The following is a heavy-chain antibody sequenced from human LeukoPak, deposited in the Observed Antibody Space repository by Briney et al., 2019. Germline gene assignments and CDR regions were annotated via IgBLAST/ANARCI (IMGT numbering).Heavy chain of an antibody. Sequence: ASVKVSCKVSGYTLTELSMHWVRQAPGKGLEWMGGFDPEDGETIYAQKFQGRVTMTEDTSTDTAYMELSSLRSEDTAVYYCATDRAHYYESRGSYYYYYMDVWGKGTTVTVSS. V-gene: IGHV1-24*01. J-gene: IGHJ6*03. CDR1: GYTLTELS. CDR2: FDPEDGET. CDR3: ATDRAHYYESRGSYYYYYMDV. D-gene: IGHD3-22*01.